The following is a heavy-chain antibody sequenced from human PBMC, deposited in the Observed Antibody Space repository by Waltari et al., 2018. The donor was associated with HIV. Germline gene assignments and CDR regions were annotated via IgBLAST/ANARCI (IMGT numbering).Heavy chain of an antibody. CDR1: GFNFGDYA. CDR2: INWNGGST. J-gene: IGHJ6*02. Sequence: QLVESGGGGVRPGGSLRLSCEGSGFNFGDYAMNGVRQAPGKGLEWVSGINWNGGSTRYADSVKGRFTISRDNAKNSLYLQMNSLRAEDTALYYCARDQGPNYGMDVWGQGTTVTVSS. CDR3: ARDQGPNYGMDV. V-gene: IGHV3-20*04.